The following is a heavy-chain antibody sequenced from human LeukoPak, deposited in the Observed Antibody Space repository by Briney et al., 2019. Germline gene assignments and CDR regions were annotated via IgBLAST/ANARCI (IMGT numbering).Heavy chain of an antibody. Sequence: GGSLRLSCAASGFTFSSSAMSWARQAPGKGLEWVSAISNNGGYTYYADSVQGRFSISRDNSKSTLCLQMNSLRAEDTAVYYCAKQLGYCSDGSCYFPYWGQGTLVTVSS. D-gene: IGHD2-15*01. J-gene: IGHJ4*02. CDR1: GFTFSSSA. CDR3: AKQLGYCSDGSCYFPY. CDR2: ISNNGGYT. V-gene: IGHV3-23*01.